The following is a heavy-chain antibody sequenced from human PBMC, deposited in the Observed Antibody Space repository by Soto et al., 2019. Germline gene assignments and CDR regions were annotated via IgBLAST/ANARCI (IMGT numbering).Heavy chain of an antibody. Sequence: SETLSLTCAVYGGSFSGYYWSWIRQTPGKGLEWIGEINHSGSTNYNPSLKSRVTISVDTSKNQFSLKLSSVTAADTAVYYCARKVIAARPGTFDYWGQGTLVTVSS. V-gene: IGHV4-34*01. CDR1: GGSFSGYY. D-gene: IGHD6-6*01. CDR3: ARKVIAARPGTFDY. CDR2: INHSGST. J-gene: IGHJ4*02.